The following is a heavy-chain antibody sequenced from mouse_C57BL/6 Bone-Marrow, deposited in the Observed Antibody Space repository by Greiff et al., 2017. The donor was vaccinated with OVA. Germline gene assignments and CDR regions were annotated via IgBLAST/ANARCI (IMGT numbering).Heavy chain of an antibody. CDR1: GFSLTSYG. CDR2: IWSGGST. J-gene: IGHJ3*01. CDR3: ASFYGSSYGCAY. Sequence: VQLQQSGPGLVQPSQSLSITCTVSGFSLTSYGVHWVRQSPGKGLEWLGVIWSGGSTDYNAAFISRLSISKDNSKSQVFFKMNSLQADDTAIYYCASFYGSSYGCAYWGQGTLVTVSA. V-gene: IGHV2-2*01. D-gene: IGHD1-1*01.